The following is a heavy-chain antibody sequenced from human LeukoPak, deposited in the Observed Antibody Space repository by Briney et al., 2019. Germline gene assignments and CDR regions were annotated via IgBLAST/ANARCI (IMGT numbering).Heavy chain of an antibody. CDR1: GGTFSSYA. D-gene: IGHD6-13*01. CDR3: ATDQRSRYSPYFDY. Sequence: SVKVSCKASGGTFSSYAISWVRQAPGQGLEWMGGIIPIFGTANYAQKFQGRVTITTDESTSTAYMELSSLRPEDTAVYYCATDQRSRYSPYFDYWGQGTLVTVSS. CDR2: IIPIFGTA. J-gene: IGHJ4*02. V-gene: IGHV1-69*05.